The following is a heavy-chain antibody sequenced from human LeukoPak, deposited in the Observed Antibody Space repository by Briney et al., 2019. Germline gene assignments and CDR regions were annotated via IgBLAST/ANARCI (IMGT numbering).Heavy chain of an antibody. J-gene: IGHJ6*03. V-gene: IGHV1-46*01. CDR1: GYTFTSYY. CDR3: ARGNYGSGSNSDYYYYMDV. Sequence: ASVTVSFKASGYTFTSYYMHWVRQAPGQGVEWMGIINPSGGSTSYAQKFQGRVTMTRDMATSTVYMELSSLRSEDTAVYYCARGNYGSGSNSDYYYYMDVWGKGTTVTVS. CDR2: INPSGGST. D-gene: IGHD3-10*01.